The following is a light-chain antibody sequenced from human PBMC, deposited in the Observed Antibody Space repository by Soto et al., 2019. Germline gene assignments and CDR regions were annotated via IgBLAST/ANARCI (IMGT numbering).Light chain of an antibody. J-gene: IGLJ1*01. CDR2: DVT. V-gene: IGLV2-14*01. CDR3: TSYTSTSTYV. CDR1: SSDVGAYNY. Sequence: QSALTQPASVSGPPGQSITISCTGTSSDVGAYNYVSWYQHHPGKAPRLVIYDVTNRPSGISDRFSGSKSGNTASLTISGLLAEDEADYYCTSYTSTSTYVFGTGNKVTVL.